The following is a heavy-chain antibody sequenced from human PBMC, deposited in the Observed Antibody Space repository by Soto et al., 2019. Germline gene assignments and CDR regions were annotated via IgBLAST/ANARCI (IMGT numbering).Heavy chain of an antibody. D-gene: IGHD4-17*01. CDR3: ASYGGNSVYFDY. CDR1: GGSLSSGDYY. V-gene: IGHV4-30-4*01. J-gene: IGHJ4*02. CDR2: ISYRGST. Sequence: QVQLQESGPGLVKPSQTLSLPCTVSGGSLSSGDYYWSWIRQPPGKGLEWIGYISYRGSTYYNPALRSRVSISVDTSKNQFSRKLSSVTAADTAGYYGASYGGNSVYFDYGGQGTLVTVSS.